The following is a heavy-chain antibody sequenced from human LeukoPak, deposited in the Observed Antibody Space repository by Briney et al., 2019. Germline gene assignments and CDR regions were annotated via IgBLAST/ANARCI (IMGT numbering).Heavy chain of an antibody. CDR1: GGSISSGGYS. V-gene: IGHV4-30-2*01. CDR3: ARSTYYYDSSGYQYYFDY. J-gene: IGHJ4*02. CDR2: IYHSGST. D-gene: IGHD3-22*01. Sequence: SQTLSLTCAVSGGSISSGGYSWSWIRQPPGKGLEWIGYIYHSGSTYYNPSLKSRVTISVDRSKNQFSLKLSSVTAADTAVYYCARSTYYYDSSGYQYYFDYWGQGALVTVSS.